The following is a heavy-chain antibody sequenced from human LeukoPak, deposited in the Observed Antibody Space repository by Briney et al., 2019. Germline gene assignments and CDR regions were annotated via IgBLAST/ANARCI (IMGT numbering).Heavy chain of an antibody. V-gene: IGHV4-59*08. CDR3: ARTGPLSGWFDP. CDR2: IYYSGST. D-gene: IGHD1-14*01. J-gene: IGHJ5*02. CDR1: GGSISSYY. Sequence: PSETLSLTCTVSGGSISSYYWSWIRQPPGKGLEWIGYIYYSGSTNYNPSLKSRVTISVDTSKNQFSLKLSSVTAADTAVYYCARTGPLSGWFDPWAREPWSPSPQ.